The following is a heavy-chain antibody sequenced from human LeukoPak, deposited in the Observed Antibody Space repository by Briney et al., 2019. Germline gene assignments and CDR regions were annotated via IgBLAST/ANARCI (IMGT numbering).Heavy chain of an antibody. CDR1: GFTFSSYG. CDR3: ARDRKSGSYSGWYFDI. V-gene: IGHV3-30*19. J-gene: IGHJ2*01. CDR2: ISYDGSNK. D-gene: IGHD1-26*01. Sequence: PGGSLRLSCAASGFTFSSYGMHWVRQAPGKGLEWVAVISYDGSNKYYADSVKGRFTISRDNSKNTLYLQMNSLRAEDTAVYYCARDRKSGSYSGWYFDIWGRGTLVTVSS.